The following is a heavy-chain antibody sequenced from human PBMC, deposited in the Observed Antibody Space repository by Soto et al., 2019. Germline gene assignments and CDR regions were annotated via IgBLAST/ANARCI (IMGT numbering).Heavy chain of an antibody. V-gene: IGHV4-59*08. J-gene: IGHJ4*02. CDR3: ARHGSGSSFDY. D-gene: IGHD6-13*01. Sequence: SETLSLTCTVSGGSISSYYWSWIRQPPGKGLEWIGYIYYSGSTNYNPSLKSRVTISLDTSKNQFSLKLSSLTAADTAVYYCARHGSGSSFDYWGQGTLVTVSS. CDR1: GGSISSYY. CDR2: IYYSGST.